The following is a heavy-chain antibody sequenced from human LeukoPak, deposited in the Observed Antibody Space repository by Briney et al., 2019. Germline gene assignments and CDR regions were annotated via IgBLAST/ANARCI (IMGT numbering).Heavy chain of an antibody. D-gene: IGHD3-9*01. CDR2: IYYSGST. CDR1: GFTFSSFG. V-gene: IGHV4-39*01. CDR3: TRDILTGRGNWFDP. J-gene: IGHJ5*02. Sequence: GTLRLSCAASGFTFSSFGMNWIRQPPGKGLEWIGSIYYSGSTYYNPSLKSRVTIFVGTSKNQFSLKLSSVTAADPAVFYCTRDILTGRGNWFDPWGQGTLVTVSS.